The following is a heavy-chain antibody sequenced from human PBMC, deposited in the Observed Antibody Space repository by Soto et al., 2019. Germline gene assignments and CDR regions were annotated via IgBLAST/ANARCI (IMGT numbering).Heavy chain of an antibody. CDR2: ISAYNGNT. Sequence: ASVKVSCKASGYTFTSYGISWVRQAPGQGLEWMGWISAYNGNTNYAQKLQGRVTMTTDTSTSTAYMELRSLRSDDTAVYYCAREDLGYGDKGCFDYWGQGTLVTVSS. CDR3: AREDLGYGDKGCFDY. J-gene: IGHJ4*02. CDR1: GYTFTSYG. D-gene: IGHD4-17*01. V-gene: IGHV1-18*01.